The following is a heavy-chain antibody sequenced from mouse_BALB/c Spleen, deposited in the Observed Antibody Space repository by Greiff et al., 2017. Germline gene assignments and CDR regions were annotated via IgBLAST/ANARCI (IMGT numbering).Heavy chain of an antibody. CDR2: ISSGSSTI. V-gene: IGHV5-17*02. D-gene: IGHD2-1*01. CDR3: ARSPGGNYDYFDY. J-gene: IGHJ2*01. Sequence: EVQRVESGGGLVQPGGSRKLSCAASGFTFSSFGMHWVRQAPEKGLEWVAYISSGSSTIYYADTVKGRFTISRDNPKNTLFLQMTSLRSEDTAMYYCARSPGGNYDYFDYWGQGTTLTVSS. CDR1: GFTFSSFG.